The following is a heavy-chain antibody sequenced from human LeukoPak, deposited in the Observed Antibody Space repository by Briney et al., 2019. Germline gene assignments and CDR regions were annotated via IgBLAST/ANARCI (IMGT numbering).Heavy chain of an antibody. CDR1: GGSISSSSYY. J-gene: IGHJ5*02. CDR3: ARVAASGIYNWFDP. V-gene: IGHV4-39*07. Sequence: SETLSLTCTVSGGSISSSSYYWGWIRQPPGKGLEWIGSICYSGSTYYNPALKSRVTISVDTSKNQFSLKLSSVTAADTAVYYCARVAASGIYNWFDPWGQGTLVTVSS. D-gene: IGHD2-21*01. CDR2: ICYSGST.